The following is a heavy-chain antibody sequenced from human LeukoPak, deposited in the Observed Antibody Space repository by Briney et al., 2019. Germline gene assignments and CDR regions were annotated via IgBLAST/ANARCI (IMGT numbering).Heavy chain of an antibody. CDR3: ARAGYSSSWFESSFDY. D-gene: IGHD6-13*01. Sequence: GASVKVSCKASGGTFSSYAISWVRQAPGQGLEWMGGIIPIFGTANYAQKFQGRVTITADESTSTAYVELSSLRSEDTAVYYCARAGYSSSWFESSFDYWGQGTLVTVSS. J-gene: IGHJ4*02. V-gene: IGHV1-69*13. CDR2: IIPIFGTA. CDR1: GGTFSSYA.